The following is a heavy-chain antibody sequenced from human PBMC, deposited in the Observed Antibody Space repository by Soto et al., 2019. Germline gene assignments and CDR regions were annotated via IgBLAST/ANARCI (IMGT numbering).Heavy chain of an antibody. Sequence: EVQLVESGGGFVKPGGSLRLSCAASGLSFNDAWMTWVRQAPGKGLEWVGRIKTNIEAGTTDYAATVKGRFTISRDDLKNTLYLEMNGLKTDDTAVYYCTAEYYYGSGSDSWGQGTLVTVSS. J-gene: IGHJ4*02. D-gene: IGHD3-10*01. CDR1: GLSFNDAW. CDR2: IKTNIEAGTT. CDR3: TAEYYYGSGSDS. V-gene: IGHV3-15*01.